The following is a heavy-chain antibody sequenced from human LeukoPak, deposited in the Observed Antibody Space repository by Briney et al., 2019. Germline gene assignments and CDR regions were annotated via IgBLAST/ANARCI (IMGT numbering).Heavy chain of an antibody. J-gene: IGHJ4*02. CDR3: ARAQEVYYGSGSYWGERLNSLSDY. Sequence: SETLSLTCTVSGGSISSSSYYWGWIRQPPGKGLEWIGSIYYSGSTYHNPSLKSRVTISVDTSKNQFSLKLSSVTAADTAVYYCARAQEVYYGSGSYWGERLNSLSDYWGQGTLVTVSS. V-gene: IGHV4-39*07. D-gene: IGHD3-10*01. CDR1: GGSISSSSYY. CDR2: IYYSGST.